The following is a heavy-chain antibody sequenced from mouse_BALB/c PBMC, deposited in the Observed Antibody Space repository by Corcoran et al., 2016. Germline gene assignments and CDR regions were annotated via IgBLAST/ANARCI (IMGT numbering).Heavy chain of an antibody. V-gene: IGHV1-18*01. J-gene: IGHJ4*01. CDR1: GYSFTDYT. D-gene: IGHD2-3*01. Sequence: EIQLQRSGPELVKPGASKNISCKASGYSFTDYTMNWVKQSHGKNLEWIGLINPYNGGTSYNQKFKGKATLTVDKSSSTAYMKLLSLTSADSAVYYCARDGYLGRYYAMDYWGQGTSVTVSS. CDR2: INPYNGGT. CDR3: ARDGYLGRYYAMDY.